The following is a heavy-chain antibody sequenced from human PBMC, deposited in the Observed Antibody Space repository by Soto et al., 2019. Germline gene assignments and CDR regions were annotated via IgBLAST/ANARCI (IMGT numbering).Heavy chain of an antibody. CDR3: AGEPEQVLVSLSYFYGGMDV. D-gene: IGHD6-13*01. CDR1: GFTFADHS. V-gene: IGHV3-48*02. Sequence: GGSLRLSCVASGFTFADHSFNWVRQAPGRGLEWISYIGSRTSVTYYADSVKGRFTISRDNANNSLYLQMDSLRDEDTAVYFCAGEPEQVLVSLSYFYGGMDVWGQGTTVTVSS. J-gene: IGHJ6*02. CDR2: IGSRTSVT.